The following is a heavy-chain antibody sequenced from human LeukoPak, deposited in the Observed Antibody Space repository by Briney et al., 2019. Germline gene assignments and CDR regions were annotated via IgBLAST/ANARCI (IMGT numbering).Heavy chain of an antibody. CDR2: ISGGGDA. CDR1: GFPFNRFA. Sequence: GGSLTLSCTASGFPFNRFAMSWVRQAPGQGLAWVSAISGGGDAHYADSVKGRFTTSRDSSKNTLFLHMNNLTADDTALYYCAKEGITGADSWGQGTLVSVSS. V-gene: IGHV3-23*01. J-gene: IGHJ4*02. CDR3: AKEGITGADS.